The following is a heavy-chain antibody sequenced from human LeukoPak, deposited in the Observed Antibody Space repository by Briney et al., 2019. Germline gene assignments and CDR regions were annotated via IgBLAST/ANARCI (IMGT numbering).Heavy chain of an antibody. D-gene: IGHD3-16*01. Sequence: EPGESLKISCKGSGYSFTSYWIGWVRQMPGKGLEWMGIIYPGDSDTRYSPSFQGQVTISADKSISTAYLQWSSLKASDTAMYYCARHNWFGDRPSEHDAFDIWGQGIMVTVSS. CDR2: IYPGDSDT. V-gene: IGHV5-51*01. CDR1: GYSFTSYW. J-gene: IGHJ3*02. CDR3: ARHNWFGDRPSEHDAFDI.